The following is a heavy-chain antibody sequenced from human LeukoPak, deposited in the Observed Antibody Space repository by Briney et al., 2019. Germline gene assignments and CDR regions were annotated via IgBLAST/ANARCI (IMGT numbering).Heavy chain of an antibody. J-gene: IGHJ3*02. CDR1: GYTFTSYG. CDR3: ASPSSGATRLGGGSGDAFDI. Sequence: GASVKVSCKASGYTFTSYGISWVRQAPGQGLEWMGWISAYNGNTNYAQKLQGRVTMTTDTSTSTAYMELRSLRSDDTAVYYCASPSSGATRLGGGSGDAFDIWGQGTMVTVSS. D-gene: IGHD1-26*01. V-gene: IGHV1-18*01. CDR2: ISAYNGNT.